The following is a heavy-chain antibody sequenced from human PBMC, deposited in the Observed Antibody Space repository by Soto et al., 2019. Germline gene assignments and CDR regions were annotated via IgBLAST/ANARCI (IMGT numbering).Heavy chain of an antibody. CDR2: ISSNGGST. Sequence: EVQLVESGGGLVQPGGSLRLSCAASGFTFSSYAMHWVRHAPGKGLEYVSAISSNGGSTYYANSVKGRFTISRDNSKNTLYLPMGSLRAEDMAVYYCARGPGYYFDYWGQGTLVTVSS. V-gene: IGHV3-64*01. CDR1: GFTFSSYA. J-gene: IGHJ4*02. CDR3: ARGPGYYFDY.